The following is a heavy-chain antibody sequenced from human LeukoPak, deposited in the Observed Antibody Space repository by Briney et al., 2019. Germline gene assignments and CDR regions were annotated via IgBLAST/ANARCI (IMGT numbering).Heavy chain of an antibody. CDR1: GDSISSSHW. J-gene: IGHJ4*02. CDR2: VYHSGST. Sequence: SGTLSLTCAVSGDSISSSHWWSWVRQPPGKGLEWIGEVYHSGSTNYNPSLKSRVTMSADMSRNQFSLKLSSVTAADTAVYYCARGDIVATDFDYWGQGTLVTVSS. V-gene: IGHV4-4*02. D-gene: IGHD5-12*01. CDR3: ARGDIVATDFDY.